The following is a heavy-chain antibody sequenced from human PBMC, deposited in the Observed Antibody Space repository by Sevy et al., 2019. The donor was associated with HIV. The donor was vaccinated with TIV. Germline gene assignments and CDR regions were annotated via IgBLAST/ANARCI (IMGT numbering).Heavy chain of an antibody. Sequence: GGSLRLSCAASGFTFSSYAMSWVRQAPGKGLEWVSAISGSGGSTYYADSVKGRFTISRDNSKNTLYLQMNSLRAEDTAVYYCAKEHQRGIQLWRGYYFDYWGQGTLVTVFS. J-gene: IGHJ4*02. CDR2: ISGSGGST. D-gene: IGHD5-18*01. V-gene: IGHV3-23*01. CDR3: AKEHQRGIQLWRGYYFDY. CDR1: GFTFSSYA.